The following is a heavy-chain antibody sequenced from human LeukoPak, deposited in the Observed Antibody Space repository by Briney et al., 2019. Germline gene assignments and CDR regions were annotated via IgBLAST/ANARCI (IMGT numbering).Heavy chain of an antibody. J-gene: IGHJ4*02. Sequence: GRSLRLSCAASGFTFSSYGMHWVRQAPGKGLEWVAVISYDGSNKYYADSVKGRFTISRDNSKNTLYLQMNSLRAEDTAVYYCAKEGYDYVWGSYRYTYYFDYWGQGTLVTVSS. V-gene: IGHV3-30*18. D-gene: IGHD3-16*02. CDR3: AKEGYDYVWGSYRYTYYFDY. CDR1: GFTFSSYG. CDR2: ISYDGSNK.